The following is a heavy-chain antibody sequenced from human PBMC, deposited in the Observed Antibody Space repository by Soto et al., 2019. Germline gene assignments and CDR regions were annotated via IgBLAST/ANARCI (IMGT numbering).Heavy chain of an antibody. D-gene: IGHD3-10*01. CDR2: ISAYNGNT. CDR1: GYTFTSYG. Sequence: GASVKVSCKASGYTFTSYGISWVRQAPGQGLEWMGWISAYNGNTNYAQKLQGRVTMTTDTSTSTAYMELRSLRSDDTAVYYCARVSIVREVRGVIINALFRLWGQGTMVTVSS. V-gene: IGHV1-18*01. CDR3: ARVSIVREVRGVIINALFRL. J-gene: IGHJ3*01.